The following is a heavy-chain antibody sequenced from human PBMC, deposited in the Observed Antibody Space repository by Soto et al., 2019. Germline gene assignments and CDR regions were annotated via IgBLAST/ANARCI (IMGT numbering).Heavy chain of an antibody. CDR2: IYRSGST. CDR3: ARGNRDYYYYMDV. D-gene: IGHD3-10*01. Sequence: QVQLQESGPGLVKPSGTLSLTCAVSSGSISTSNWWSWVRQPPGKGLEWIGEIYRSGSTNYNPSLKSRVTISVDKSKIHCSLKLSSVTAADTSVYYCARGNRDYYYYMDVWGKGTTVTVSS. J-gene: IGHJ6*03. CDR1: SGSISTSNW. V-gene: IGHV4-4*02.